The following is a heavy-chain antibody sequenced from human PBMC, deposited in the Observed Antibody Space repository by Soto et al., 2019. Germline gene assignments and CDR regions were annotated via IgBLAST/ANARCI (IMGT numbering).Heavy chain of an antibody. CDR2: IDPRDSYT. V-gene: IGHV5-10-1*01. J-gene: IGHJ6*02. CDR1: GYKFSSYY. D-gene: IGHD3-3*01. CDR3: ARSSFGVVMMSSYYTMDG. Sequence: GESLKISCKASGYKFSSYYITWVRQMTGKGLEWMGRIDPRDSYTNYSPSFQGHVTISSDDSITTAYLQWSSLKASDTAIYYCARSSFGVVMMSSYYTMDGGGQGTTVTVSS.